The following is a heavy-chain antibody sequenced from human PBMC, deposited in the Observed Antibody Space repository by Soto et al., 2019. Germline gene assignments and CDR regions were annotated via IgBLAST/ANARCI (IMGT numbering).Heavy chain of an antibody. CDR3: ARGCSSTSCWYYYYGMDV. CDR2: IYYSGST. D-gene: IGHD2-2*01. J-gene: IGHJ6*02. Sequence: KPSETLSLTCTVSGGSISSYYWSWIRQPPGKGLEWIGYIYYSGSTNYNPSLRSRVTISVDTSKNQFSLKLSSVTAADTAVYYCARGCSSTSCWYYYYGMDVWGQGTTVTVSS. CDR1: GGSISSYY. V-gene: IGHV4-59*01.